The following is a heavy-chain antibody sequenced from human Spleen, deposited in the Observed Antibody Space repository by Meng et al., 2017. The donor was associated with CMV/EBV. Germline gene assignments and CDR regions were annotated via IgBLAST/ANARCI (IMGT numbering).Heavy chain of an antibody. D-gene: IGHD6-19*01. J-gene: IGHJ5*02. CDR2: IYYSGST. CDR3: DGIVARTFWFDP. V-gene: IGHV4-39*07. CDR1: EGSISSSSYY. Sequence: IVSEGSISSSSYYWGWSRQHPGKGLEWIVSIYYSGSTYYNPSLKSRVTISVDTSKNQCSLKLSSVTAADTAVYYCDGIVARTFWFDPWGQGTLVTVSS.